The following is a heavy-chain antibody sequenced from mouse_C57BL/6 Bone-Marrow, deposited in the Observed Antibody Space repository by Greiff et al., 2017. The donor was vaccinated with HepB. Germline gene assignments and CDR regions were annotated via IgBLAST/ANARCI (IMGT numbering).Heavy chain of an antibody. D-gene: IGHD2-4*01. CDR1: GFTFSSYA. J-gene: IGHJ3*01. V-gene: IGHV5-4*01. CDR3: AREDYPWFAY. CDR2: ISDGGSYT. Sequence: EVQRVESGGGLVKPGGSLKLSCAASGFTFSSYAMSWVRQTPEKRLEWVATISDGGSYTYYPDNVKGRFTISRDNAKNNLYLQMSHLKSEDTAMYYCAREDYPWFAYWGQGTLVTVSA.